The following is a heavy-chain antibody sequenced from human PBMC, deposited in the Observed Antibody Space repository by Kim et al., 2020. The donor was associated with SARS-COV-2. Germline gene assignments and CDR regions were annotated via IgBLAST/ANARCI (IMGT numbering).Heavy chain of an antibody. CDR2: ISYDGSNT. Sequence: GGSLRLSCAASGFTFSSYAIHWVRQAPGKGLEWVASISYDGSNTFYTDSVKGRFTISRDNSQNTLYLQMSSLRAEDTAVYYCAKDNTQRATSVLFFDSWGQGTLVTVSS. J-gene: IGHJ4*02. CDR3: AKDNTQRATSVLFFDS. CDR1: GFTFSSYA. V-gene: IGHV3-30-3*02. D-gene: IGHD6-25*01.